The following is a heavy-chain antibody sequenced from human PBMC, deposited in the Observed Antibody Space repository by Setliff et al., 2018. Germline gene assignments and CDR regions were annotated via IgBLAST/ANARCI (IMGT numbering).Heavy chain of an antibody. Sequence: GGSLRLSCAASGFTFSSYSMKWVRQAPGKGLEWISYIDISSTTIYYADSVKGRFTISRDNANHTLYLQMNSLRADDTAVYYCARLALTGYDSSCYYYALDYYYYMDVWGKGTTVTVSS. J-gene: IGHJ6*03. V-gene: IGHV3-48*01. CDR1: GFTFSSYS. D-gene: IGHD3-22*01. CDR3: ARLALTGYDSSCYYYALDYYYYMDV. CDR2: IDISSTTI.